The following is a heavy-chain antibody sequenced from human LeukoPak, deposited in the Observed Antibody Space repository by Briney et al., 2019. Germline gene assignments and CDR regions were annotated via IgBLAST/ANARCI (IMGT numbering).Heavy chain of an antibody. CDR1: GYTFTSYG. CDR2: ISAYNGNT. V-gene: IGHV1-18*01. D-gene: IGHD3-3*01. CDR3: AGPGMYYDFWSGYSLGGGYYYYYGMDV. Sequence: ASVKVSCKASGYTFTSYGISWVRQAPGQGLEWMGWISAYNGNTNYAQKLQGRVTMTRDTSISTAYMELSRLRSDDTAVYYCAGPGMYYDFWSGYSLGGGYYYYYGMDVWGQGTTVTVSS. J-gene: IGHJ6*02.